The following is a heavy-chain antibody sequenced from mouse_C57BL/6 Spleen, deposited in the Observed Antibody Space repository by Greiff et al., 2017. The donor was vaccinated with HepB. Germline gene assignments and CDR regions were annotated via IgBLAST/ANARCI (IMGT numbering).Heavy chain of an antibody. CDR1: GYAFSSSW. CDR3: ARGAISTLCGSSFDY. Sequence: QVHVKQSGPELVKPGASVKISCKASGYAFSSSWMNWVKQRPGKGLEWIGRIYPGDGDTNYNGKFKGKATLTADKSSSTAYMQLSRLTSEDSAVYFCARGAISTLCGSSFDYWGQGTTLTVSS. V-gene: IGHV1-82*01. CDR2: IYPGDGDT. J-gene: IGHJ2*01. D-gene: IGHD1-1*01.